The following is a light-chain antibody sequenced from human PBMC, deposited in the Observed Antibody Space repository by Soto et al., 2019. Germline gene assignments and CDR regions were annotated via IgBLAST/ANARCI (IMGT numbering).Light chain of an antibody. Sequence: QLVLTQPPSVSGAPGQRVTISCTGSSSNIGAGYDVHWYQHLPGKAPKPLIYGNNNRPSGVPDRFSGSKSGTSASLAITGLQAEDEADYYCQSYDSSLSGSVVFGGGTKVTVL. V-gene: IGLV1-40*01. CDR3: QSYDSSLSGSVV. CDR2: GNN. J-gene: IGLJ2*01. CDR1: SSNIGAGYD.